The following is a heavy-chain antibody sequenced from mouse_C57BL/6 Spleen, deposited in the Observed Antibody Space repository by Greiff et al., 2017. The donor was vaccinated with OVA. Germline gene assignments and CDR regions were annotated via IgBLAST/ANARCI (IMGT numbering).Heavy chain of an antibody. CDR3: ARNPGGYYAYYFDY. J-gene: IGHJ2*01. V-gene: IGHV2-9-1*01. CDR1: GFSLTSYA. D-gene: IGHD2-3*01. Sequence: VKLMESGPGLVAPSQSLSITCTVSGFSLTSYAISWVRQPPGKGLEWLGVIWTGGGTNYNSALKSRLSISKDNSKSQVFLKMNSLQTDDTARYYCARNPGGYYAYYFDYWGQGTTLTVSS. CDR2: IWTGGGT.